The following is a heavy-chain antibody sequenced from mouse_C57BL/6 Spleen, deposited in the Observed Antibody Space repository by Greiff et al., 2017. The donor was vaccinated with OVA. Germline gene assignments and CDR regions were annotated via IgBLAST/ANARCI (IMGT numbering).Heavy chain of an antibody. CDR1: GFSLTSYA. D-gene: IGHD2-4*01. J-gene: IGHJ3*01. CDR2: IWTGGGT. V-gene: IGHV2-9-1*01. Sequence: VHLVESGPGLVAPSQSLSITCTVSGFSLTSYAISWVRQPPGKGLEWLGVIWTGGGTNYNSALKSRLSISKDNSKSQVFLKMNSLQTDDTARYYCARNSNDYDPSWFAYWGQGTLVTVSA. CDR3: ARNSNDYDPSWFAY.